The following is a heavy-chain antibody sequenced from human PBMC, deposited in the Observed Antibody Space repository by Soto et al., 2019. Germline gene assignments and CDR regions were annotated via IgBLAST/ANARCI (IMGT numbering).Heavy chain of an antibody. CDR1: GFTFSSYA. CDR3: AKVPRDYTPEVYYDFWSGYCHFDY. Sequence: GGSLRLSCAASGFTFSSYAMSWVRQAPGKGLEWVSAISGSGGSTYYADSVKGRFTISRDNSKNTLYLQMNSLRAEDTAVYYCAKVPRDYTPEVYYDFWSGYCHFDYWGQGTLVTVSS. CDR2: ISGSGGST. D-gene: IGHD3-3*01. J-gene: IGHJ4*02. V-gene: IGHV3-23*01.